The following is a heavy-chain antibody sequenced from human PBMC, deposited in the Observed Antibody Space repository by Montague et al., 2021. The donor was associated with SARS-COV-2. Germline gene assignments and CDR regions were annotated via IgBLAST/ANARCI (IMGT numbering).Heavy chain of an antibody. CDR3: ASAICHLDV. V-gene: IGHV4-4*07. CDR1: GDSISSYY. J-gene: IGHJ2*01. CDR2: IYTGGYV. Sequence: SEALSLTCSVSGDSISSYYWCWIRQSYGKGLEWIGRIYTGGYVTXNPALQSRVSLSVDTSTSQVSFNVTSVPAADTAVDYCASAICHLDVWGRGILVTVSS.